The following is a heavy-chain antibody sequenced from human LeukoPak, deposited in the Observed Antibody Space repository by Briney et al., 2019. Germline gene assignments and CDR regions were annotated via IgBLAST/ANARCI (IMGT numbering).Heavy chain of an antibody. CDR3: ARAGTVVVSSFDF. CDR2: IYTSGST. J-gene: IGHJ3*01. D-gene: IGHD3-22*01. Sequence: SQTLSLTCTVSGGSISSGSYYWSWIRQPAGKGLEWIGRIYTSGSTNYNPSLKSRVFMSVDTSRNQFSLKLSSVTAADTAVYYCARAGTVVVSSFDFWGPGTMVTVSS. V-gene: IGHV4-61*02. CDR1: GGSISSGSYY.